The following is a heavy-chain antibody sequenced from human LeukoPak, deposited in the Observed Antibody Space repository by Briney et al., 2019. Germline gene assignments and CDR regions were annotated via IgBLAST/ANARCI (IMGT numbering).Heavy chain of an antibody. Sequence: GGSLRLSCAASGFTFSSYAMSWVRQAPGKGLEWVSAISGSGGSTYYADSVKGRFTISRDNSKNTLYLQMNSLRAEDTAVYYCTLPVQYCSSTSCLDVWGQGTTVTVSS. V-gene: IGHV3-23*01. D-gene: IGHD2-2*01. CDR1: GFTFSSYA. CDR3: TLPVQYCSSTSCLDV. J-gene: IGHJ6*02. CDR2: ISGSGGST.